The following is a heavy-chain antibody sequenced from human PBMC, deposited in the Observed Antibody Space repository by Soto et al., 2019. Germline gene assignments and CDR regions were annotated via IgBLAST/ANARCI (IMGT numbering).Heavy chain of an antibody. D-gene: IGHD3-10*01. CDR2: IYYSGST. V-gene: IGHV4-59*01. Sequence: SETLSLTGTVSGGSISSYYWSWIRQPPGKGLEWIGYIYYSGSTNYNPSLKSRVTISVDTSKNQFSLKLSSVTAADTAVYYCAREWFLYGMDVWGQGTTVTVSS. CDR3: AREWFLYGMDV. CDR1: GGSISSYY. J-gene: IGHJ6*02.